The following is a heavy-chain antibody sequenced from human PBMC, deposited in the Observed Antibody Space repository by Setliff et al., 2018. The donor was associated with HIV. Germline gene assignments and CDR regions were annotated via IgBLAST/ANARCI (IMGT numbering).Heavy chain of an antibody. CDR2: INHSGST. CDR1: GGSFSGYY. D-gene: IGHD3-10*01. CDR3: ARGRWVTMVRGVIITRPNFDY. Sequence: PSETLSLTCAVYGGSFSGYYWSWIRQPPGKGLEWIGEINHSGSTNYNPSLKSRVTISVDTSKNQFSLKLSSVTAADTAVYYCARGRWVTMVRGVIITRPNFDYWGQGTLVT. J-gene: IGHJ4*02. V-gene: IGHV4-34*01.